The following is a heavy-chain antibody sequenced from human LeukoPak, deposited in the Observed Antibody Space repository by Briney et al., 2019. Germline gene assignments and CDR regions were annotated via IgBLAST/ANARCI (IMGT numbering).Heavy chain of an antibody. D-gene: IGHD2-2*01. V-gene: IGHV1-18*01. CDR3: ASDLAFLPAPAANVWLDP. CDR2: ISTYNGDR. Sequence: ASVKVSCKASGYTFTSHGISWVRQAPGQGLEWMGWISTYNGDRKYAEKLQGRVTLTSDTSTNTAYLEVTSLKSDDTAVYYCASDLAFLPAPAANVWLDPWGQGTLVTVSS. CDR1: GYTFTSHG. J-gene: IGHJ5*02.